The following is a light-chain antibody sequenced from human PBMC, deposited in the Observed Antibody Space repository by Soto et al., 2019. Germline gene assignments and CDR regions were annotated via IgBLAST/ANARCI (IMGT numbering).Light chain of an antibody. Sequence: EIVLTQSPGTLSLSAGEGATLSCRASQSVSSSSLAWYQQKPGQPPRLLIYGESRRATGIPDRFSGSGSGTDFTLTISRLDPEDFAVYYRQQYGSSPSFGQGTKVDI. J-gene: IGKJ1*01. CDR2: GES. V-gene: IGKV3-20*01. CDR1: QSVSSSS. CDR3: QQYGSSPS.